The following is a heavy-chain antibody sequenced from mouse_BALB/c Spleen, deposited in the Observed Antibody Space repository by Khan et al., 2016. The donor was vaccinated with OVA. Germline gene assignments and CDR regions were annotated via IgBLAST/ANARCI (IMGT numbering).Heavy chain of an antibody. CDR2: IYPGTDNT. J-gene: IGHJ2*01. V-gene: IGHV1-76*01. D-gene: IGHD3-2*02. CDR3: AIEEALCYFDY. Sequence: QVQLQQSGAELVRPGASVKLSCKTSGYIFTNYWIHWVKQRSGQGLEWIARIYPGTDNTYYNAKFKDKATLTVDKSSSTAYLQLSSLKSEDSAVYFCAIEEALCYFDYRGQGTTLTVSS. CDR1: GYIFTNYW.